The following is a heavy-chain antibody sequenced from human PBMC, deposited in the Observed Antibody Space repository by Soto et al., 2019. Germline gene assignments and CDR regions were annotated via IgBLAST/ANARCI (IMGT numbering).Heavy chain of an antibody. Sequence: PGGYLRLSCAASGFTFSYAWMTWVRQAPGKGLEWVGRIKSKTDGGTADYAAPVKGRFTISRDDSKNTLYLQMNSLKTEDTAVYYCSTGGSHCYADAWFDPWGQGTLVTVSS. V-gene: IGHV3-15*01. CDR3: STGGSHCYADAWFDP. CDR2: IKSKTDGGTA. CDR1: GFTFSYAW. D-gene: IGHD2-21*02. J-gene: IGHJ5*02.